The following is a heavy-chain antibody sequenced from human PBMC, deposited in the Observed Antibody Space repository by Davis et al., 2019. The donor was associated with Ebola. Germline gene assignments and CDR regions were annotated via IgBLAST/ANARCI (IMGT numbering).Heavy chain of an antibody. CDR1: GFPFSNYA. CDR3: ARAVPGKEDLDF. J-gene: IGHJ4*02. V-gene: IGHV3-30*04. D-gene: IGHD6-19*01. CDR2: ASHHGTTT. Sequence: PGGSLRLSCAASGFPFSNYAMHWVRQTPANGLHSLPVASHHGTTTYYEDSVKGRFTISRDNSKNTLYLQLNRLRTEETAVYFCARAVPGKEDLDFWGQGTLVTVSS.